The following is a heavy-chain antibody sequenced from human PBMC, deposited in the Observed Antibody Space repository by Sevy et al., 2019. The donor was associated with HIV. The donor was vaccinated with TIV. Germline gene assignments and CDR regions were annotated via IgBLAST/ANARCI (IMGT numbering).Heavy chain of an antibody. CDR1: GFTFSSYS. V-gene: IGHV3-48*01. CDR3: ARDDCSSTSCYGYYYYYGMDV. D-gene: IGHD2-2*01. J-gene: IGHJ6*02. Sequence: GGSLRLSCAASGFTFSSYSMIWVRQAPGKGLEWVSYISSSSSTIYYADSVKGRFTISRDNAKNSLYLQMNSLRAEDTAVYYCARDDCSSTSCYGYYYYYGMDVWGQGTTVTVSS. CDR2: ISSSSSTI.